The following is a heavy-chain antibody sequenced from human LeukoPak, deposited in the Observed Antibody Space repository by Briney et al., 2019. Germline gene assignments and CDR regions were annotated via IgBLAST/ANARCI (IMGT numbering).Heavy chain of an antibody. J-gene: IGHJ4*02. CDR1: AGSVSAYY. Sequence: SETVPHTCTVSAGSVSAYYWSRIRQAAGKGLEWIGRIYSSGTTNYNPSLQGRVTMSIDTSENQFSLSLRSVTAADTAVYYCARLVSSFDLFDYWGQGALVTVSS. D-gene: IGHD5/OR15-5a*01. CDR2: IYSSGTT. CDR3: ARLVSSFDLFDY. V-gene: IGHV4-4*07.